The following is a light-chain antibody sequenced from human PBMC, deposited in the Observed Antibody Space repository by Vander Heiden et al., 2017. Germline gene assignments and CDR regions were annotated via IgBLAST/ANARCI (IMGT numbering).Light chain of an antibody. CDR2: EVT. J-gene: IGLJ2*01. Sequence: HSALTQPASVSRSPGQSITISCTGTSSDVGSYNFVSWYQQYPGRAPKLMIYEVTKRPSGVSNRFSGSKSGNTASLTISGLQAEDEADYYCCSYAGSTTFVVFGGGTKLTVL. CDR1: SSDVGSYNF. V-gene: IGLV2-23*02. CDR3: CSYAGSTTFVV.